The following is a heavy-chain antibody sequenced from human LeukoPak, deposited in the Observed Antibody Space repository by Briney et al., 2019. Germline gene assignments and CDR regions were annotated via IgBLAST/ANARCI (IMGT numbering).Heavy chain of an antibody. D-gene: IGHD3-3*01. CDR2: ISGTADNS. CDR3: AKVSSFWIGLAAFDI. Sequence: GGSLRLSCTASGFSFSTYALSWVRQAPGKGLECVSSISGTADNSYYADSVKGRFTISRDNSKNTLYLQMSSLRAEDTATYYCAKVSSFWIGLAAFDIWGQGTMVTVSS. CDR1: GFSFSTYA. J-gene: IGHJ3*02. V-gene: IGHV3-23*01.